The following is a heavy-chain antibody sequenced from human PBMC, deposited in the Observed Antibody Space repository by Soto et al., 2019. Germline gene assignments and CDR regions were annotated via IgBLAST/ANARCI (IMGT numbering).Heavy chain of an antibody. CDR3: ARDSGCSGGSCYFDY. J-gene: IGHJ4*02. V-gene: IGHV3-33*01. D-gene: IGHD2-15*01. CDR1: GFTFSSYG. CDR2: IWYDGSNK. Sequence: QPGGSLRLSXAASGFTFSSYGMHWVRQAPGKGLEWVAVIWYDGSNKYYADSVKGRFTISRDNSKNTLYLQMNSLRAEDTAVYYCARDSGCSGGSCYFDYWGQGTLVTVSS.